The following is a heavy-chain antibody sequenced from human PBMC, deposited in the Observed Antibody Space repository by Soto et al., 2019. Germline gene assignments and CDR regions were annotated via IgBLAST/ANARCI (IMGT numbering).Heavy chain of an antibody. V-gene: IGHV3-30-3*01. Sequence: QVPLVESGGGVVQPGRSLRLSCAASGFTFSSYAMHWVRRAPGKGLEWMAVMSYDGSNKYYADSVKGRFTISRDNSKNTLYLQMNGLRPEATGMYYCARDGGAYWGQGTLVIVSS. D-gene: IGHD3-16*01. J-gene: IGHJ4*02. CDR2: MSYDGSNK. CDR1: GFTFSSYA. CDR3: ARDGGAY.